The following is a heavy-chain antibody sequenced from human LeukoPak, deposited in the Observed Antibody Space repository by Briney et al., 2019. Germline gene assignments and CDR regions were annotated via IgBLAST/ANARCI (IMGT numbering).Heavy chain of an antibody. J-gene: IGHJ4*02. CDR1: TFTFSSYG. CDR3: AKGYYGSGSYGWFDY. Sequence: PGGSLRLSCAASTFTFSSYGVSWVRQAPGKGLEWVSAISGSGGSTYYADSVKGRFTISRDISKNTLFLQMNSLRAEDTAVYYCAKGYYGSGSYGWFDYWGQGTLVTVSS. D-gene: IGHD3-10*01. CDR2: ISGSGGST. V-gene: IGHV3-23*01.